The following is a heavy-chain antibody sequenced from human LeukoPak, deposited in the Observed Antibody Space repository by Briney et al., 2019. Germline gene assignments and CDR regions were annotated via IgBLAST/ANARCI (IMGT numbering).Heavy chain of an antibody. Sequence: GASVKVSCKASGYTFTGYYMHWVRQAPGQGLEWMGWINPNSGDTNYAQKLQGRVTMTTDTSTSTAYMELRSLRSDDTAVYYCARDNGIAAAGIDYWGQGTLVTVSS. CDR3: ARDNGIAAAGIDY. J-gene: IGHJ4*02. V-gene: IGHV1-2*02. CDR1: GYTFTGYY. D-gene: IGHD6-13*01. CDR2: INPNSGDT.